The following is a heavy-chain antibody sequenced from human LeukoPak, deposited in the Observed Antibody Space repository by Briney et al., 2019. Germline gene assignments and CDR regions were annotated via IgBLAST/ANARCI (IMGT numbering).Heavy chain of an antibody. J-gene: IGHJ4*02. CDR3: AKKGYYDGSGYYMYYFDH. D-gene: IGHD3-22*01. CDR1: GFTFSIYA. V-gene: IGHV3-23*01. CDR2: ISGSGGTA. Sequence: GGSLRLSCAASGFTFSIYAMSWVRQAPGKGLEWVSAISGSGGTAYYADSVKVRFTISRDNSKNTLYLQMNSLRAEDTAVYYCAKKGYYDGSGYYMYYFDHWGQGTLVTVSS.